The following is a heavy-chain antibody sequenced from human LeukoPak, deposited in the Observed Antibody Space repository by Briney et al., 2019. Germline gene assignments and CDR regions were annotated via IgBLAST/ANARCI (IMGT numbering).Heavy chain of an antibody. V-gene: IGHV4-59*01. CDR2: IYYSGST. CDR1: GDSISSYY. D-gene: IGHD3-10*01. CDR3: ARDRGSGVPYYYGMDV. Sequence: SETLSLTCTVSGDSISSYYWSWLRQPPGKGLEWVGYIYYSGSTNYNPSLKSRVTISVDTSKNQFSLKLSSVTAADTAVYYCARDRGSGVPYYYGMDVWGQGTTVTVSS. J-gene: IGHJ6*02.